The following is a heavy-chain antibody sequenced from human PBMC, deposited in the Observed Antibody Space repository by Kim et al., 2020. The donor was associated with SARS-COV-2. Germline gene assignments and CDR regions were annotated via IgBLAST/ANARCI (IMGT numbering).Heavy chain of an antibody. CDR3: ARGYCTTTSCFTWGNW. CDR1: GGSITSGDYY. CDR2: THYSGST. V-gene: IGHV4-30-4*01. D-gene: IGHD2-2*02. J-gene: IGHJ5*01. Sequence: SETLSLTCTVSGGSITSGDYYWSWIRQPPGKGLEWIGYTHYSGSTYYSPSLKSRVTMSIDTYKSQFSLKLSSVTAADSADYYCARGYCTTTSCFTWGNW.